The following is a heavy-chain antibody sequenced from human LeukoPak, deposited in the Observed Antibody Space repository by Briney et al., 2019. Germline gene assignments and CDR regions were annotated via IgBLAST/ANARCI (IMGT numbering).Heavy chain of an antibody. J-gene: IGHJ4*02. CDR2: ISSSSSYI. D-gene: IGHD2-8*01. CDR3: AKCPPYCTNGVCYIQKYYFDY. Sequence: GGSLRLSCAASGFTFSSYSMNWVRQAPGKGLEWVSSISSSSSYIYYADSVKGRFTISRDNAKNSLYLQMNSLRAEDTAVYYCAKCPPYCTNGVCYIQKYYFDYWGQGTLVTVSS. CDR1: GFTFSSYS. V-gene: IGHV3-21*04.